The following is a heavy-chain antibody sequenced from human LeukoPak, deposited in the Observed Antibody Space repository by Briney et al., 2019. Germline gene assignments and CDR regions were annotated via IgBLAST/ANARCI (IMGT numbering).Heavy chain of an antibody. CDR1: GFTFSSYG. J-gene: IGHJ4*02. CDR3: ARESYSSSWQPRGPSPYFDY. CDR2: IRYDGSNK. D-gene: IGHD6-13*01. V-gene: IGHV3-30*02. Sequence: GGSLRLSCAASGFTFSSYGMHWVRQAPGKGLEWVAFIRYDGSNKYYADSVKGRFTISRDNSKNTLYLQMNSLRAEDTAVYYCARESYSSSWQPRGPSPYFDYWGQGTLVTVSS.